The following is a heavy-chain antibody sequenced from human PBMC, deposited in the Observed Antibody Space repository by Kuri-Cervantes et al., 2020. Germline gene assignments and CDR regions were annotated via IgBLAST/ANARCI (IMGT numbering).Heavy chain of an antibody. CDR1: GGSFSGYY. Sequence: SETLSLTCAVYGGSFSGYYWSWIRQPPGKGLEWIGEINHSGIPYYNPSLKSRVTTSIDTSKNQFSLKLSSMTAADTAVYYCARFVTDWFDSWSQGTLVTVSS. V-gene: IGHV4-34*01. J-gene: IGHJ5*01. CDR2: INHSGIP. D-gene: IGHD2-21*02. CDR3: ARFVTDWFDS.